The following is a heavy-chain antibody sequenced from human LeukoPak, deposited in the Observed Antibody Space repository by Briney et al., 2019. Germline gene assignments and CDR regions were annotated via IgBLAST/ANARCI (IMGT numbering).Heavy chain of an antibody. CDR2: IYYSGST. Sequence: SETLSLTCTVSGGSISNYYWSWIRQPPGKGLEWIGYIYYSGSTNYNPSLKSRVTISVDTSKNQFSLKLSSVTAADTAVYYCARERIGIYSSGWYYFDYWGQGTLVTVSS. CDR3: ARERIGIYSSGWYYFDY. D-gene: IGHD6-19*01. CDR1: GGSISNYY. J-gene: IGHJ4*02. V-gene: IGHV4-59*01.